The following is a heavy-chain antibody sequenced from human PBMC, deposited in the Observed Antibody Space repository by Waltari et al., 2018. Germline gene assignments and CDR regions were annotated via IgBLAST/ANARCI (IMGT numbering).Heavy chain of an antibody. CDR3: ARPYYYDSSGHFDY. CDR2: IIPILGIA. D-gene: IGHD3-22*01. V-gene: IGHV1-69*10. CDR1: GGPFSSYA. Sequence: QVQLVQSGAEVKKPGSSVKVSCKASGGPFSSYAIRWVRQAPGQGLEWMGGIIPILGIANYAQKFQGRVTITADKSTSTAYMELSSLRSEDTAVYYCARPYYYDSSGHFDYWGQGTLVTVSS. J-gene: IGHJ4*02.